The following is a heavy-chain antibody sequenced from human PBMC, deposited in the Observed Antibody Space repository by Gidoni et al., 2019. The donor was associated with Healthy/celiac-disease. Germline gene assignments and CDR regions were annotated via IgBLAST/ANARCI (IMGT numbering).Heavy chain of an antibody. CDR3: ARIFADYYDSSGYPFDY. CDR2: IIPILGIA. Sequence: QVQLVQSGAEVKKPGSSVKVSCKASGGTFSSYTISWVRQAPGQGLEWMGRIIPILGIANYAQKFQGRVTITADKSTSTAYMELSSLRSEDTAVYYCARIFADYYDSSGYPFDYWGQGTLVTVSS. CDR1: GGTFSSYT. D-gene: IGHD3-22*01. J-gene: IGHJ4*02. V-gene: IGHV1-69*02.